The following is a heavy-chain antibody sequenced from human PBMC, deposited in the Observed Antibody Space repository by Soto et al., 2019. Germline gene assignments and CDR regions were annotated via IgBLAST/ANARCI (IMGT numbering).Heavy chain of an antibody. CDR2: ISGDGKST. V-gene: IGHV3-23*01. Sequence: EVEVLESGGGLQQPGGSLRLSCVASGFTFNAHAMTWVRQGPGVGLEWTSSISGDGKSTYYADSVKGRFTVSGDNSKNTLTLQMNSLRVEDTATYYCVKDWTGNKCPCLDVWGQGTTVTVSS. J-gene: IGHJ6*02. CDR1: GFTFNAHA. D-gene: IGHD2-8*02. CDR3: VKDWTGNKCPCLDV.